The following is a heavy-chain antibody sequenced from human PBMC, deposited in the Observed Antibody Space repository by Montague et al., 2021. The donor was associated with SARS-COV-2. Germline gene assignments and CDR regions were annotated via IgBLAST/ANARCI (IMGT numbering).Heavy chain of an antibody. CDR1: DGSFSDYS. CDR2: INHRGST. CDR3: ARGRQHINMVVVVVTGGEYYFDF. V-gene: IGHV4-34*01. Sequence: SETLSLTCAVYDGSFSDYSWTWIRQPPGKGLEWIGEINHRGSTNYNPSLKSRVTISVDTSKNQFSLKMASVTPADTAVYYCARGRQHINMVVVVVTGGEYYFDFWGQGTLVAVSS. J-gene: IGHJ4*02. D-gene: IGHD3-22*01.